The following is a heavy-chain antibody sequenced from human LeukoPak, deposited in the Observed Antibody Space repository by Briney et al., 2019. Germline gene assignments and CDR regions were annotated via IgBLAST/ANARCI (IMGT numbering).Heavy chain of an antibody. J-gene: IGHJ6*03. V-gene: IGHV3-9*01. D-gene: IGHD2-2*01. Sequence: GGSLRLSCAASGFTFDDYAMHWVRQAPGKGLEWVSGISWNSGSIGYADSVKGRFTISRDNSKNTLYLQMNSLNAEDTAVYYCAKDEVVPGYYYTDVWGRGTTVTISS. CDR2: ISWNSGSI. CDR3: AKDEVVPGYYYTDV. CDR1: GFTFDDYA.